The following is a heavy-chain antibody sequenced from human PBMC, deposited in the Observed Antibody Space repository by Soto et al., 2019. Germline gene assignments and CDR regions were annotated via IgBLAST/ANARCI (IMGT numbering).Heavy chain of an antibody. CDR1: GGSISSYY. D-gene: IGHD3-3*01. V-gene: IGHV4-59*01. J-gene: IGHJ5*02. CDR2: IYYSGST. Sequence: SETLSLTCTVSGGSISSYYWSWIRQPPGKGLEWIGYIYYSGSTNYNPSLKSRVTISVDTSKNQFSLKLSSVTAAGMAVYSCARVEVLTICAPRDGGLFDPWGQGTLVTVSS. CDR3: ARVEVLTICAPRDGGLFDP.